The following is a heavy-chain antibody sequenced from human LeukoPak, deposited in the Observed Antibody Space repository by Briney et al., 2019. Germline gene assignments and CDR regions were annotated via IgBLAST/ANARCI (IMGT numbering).Heavy chain of an antibody. J-gene: IGHJ3*02. Sequence: PGGSLRLSCAASGFTVSSNYMSWVRQAPGKGLEWVSVIYSGGSTYYADSVKGRFTISRDNSKNTLYLQMNSLRAEDTAVYYCARERGGYNYDRSGYHHDAFDIWGQGSVVTVSS. V-gene: IGHV3-53*01. CDR3: ARERGGYNYDRSGYHHDAFDI. CDR2: IYSGGST. D-gene: IGHD3-22*01. CDR1: GFTVSSNY.